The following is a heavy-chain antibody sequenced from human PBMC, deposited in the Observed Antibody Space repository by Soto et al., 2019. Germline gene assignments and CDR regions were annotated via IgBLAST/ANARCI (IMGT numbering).Heavy chain of an antibody. J-gene: IGHJ4*02. CDR2: IWFDGSNK. Sequence: GGSLRLSCEASGFTFSTYGMHWVRQAPGKGLEWVAFIWFDGSNKYYADSVEGRFSISRDNSKNTLYLQMNSLRAEDTAVYYCARVAVYSESSGYYSHNFDFWGQGTLVTVSS. CDR3: ARVAVYSESSGYYSHNFDF. V-gene: IGHV3-33*01. D-gene: IGHD3-22*01. CDR1: GFTFSTYG.